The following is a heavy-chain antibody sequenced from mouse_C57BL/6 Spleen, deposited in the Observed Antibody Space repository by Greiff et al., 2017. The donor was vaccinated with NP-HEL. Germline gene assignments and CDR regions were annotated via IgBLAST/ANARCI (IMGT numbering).Heavy chain of an antibody. J-gene: IGHJ3*01. CDR1: GFTFSSYG. CDR3: ARQRIVTTGFAY. CDR2: ISSGGSYT. Sequence: EVKVVESGGDLVKPGGSLKLSCAASGFTFSSYGMSWVRQTPDKRLEWVATISSGGSYTYYPDSVKGRFTISRDNAKNTLYLQMSSLKSEDTAMYYCARQRIVTTGFAYWGQGTLVTVSA. D-gene: IGHD2-5*01. V-gene: IGHV5-6*01.